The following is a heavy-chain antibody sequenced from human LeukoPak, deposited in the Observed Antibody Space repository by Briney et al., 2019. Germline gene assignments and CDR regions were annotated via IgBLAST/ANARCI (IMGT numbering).Heavy chain of an antibody. J-gene: IGHJ4*02. D-gene: IGHD3-22*01. CDR1: GGSISSSNW. V-gene: IGHV4-4*02. CDR2: IYHSGST. Sequence: SGTLSLTCAVSGGSISSSNWWSWVRQPPGKGLEWIGEIYHSGSTNYNPSLKSRVTISVDKSKNQFSLKLSSVTAADTAVYYCARDRGYYYDSSGYYLFYWGQGTLVTVSS. CDR3: ARDRGYYYDSSGYYLFY.